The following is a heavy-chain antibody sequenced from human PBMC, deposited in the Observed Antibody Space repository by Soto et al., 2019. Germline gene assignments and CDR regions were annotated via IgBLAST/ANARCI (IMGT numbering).Heavy chain of an antibody. J-gene: IGHJ4*02. Sequence: QVELQESGPGRVKPSQTLSLTCTVSGESITTGGYWSWVRLLPGKGLEWIGYIFYSGSTYYNPSPSLTGLLSMSVDTSKNQFSLNLISVTAADTAVYFCATTTGSGRLDFWGPGTLVTV. CDR3: ATTTGSGRLDF. D-gene: IGHD3-10*01. CDR1: GESITTGGY. V-gene: IGHV4-31*01. CDR2: IFYSGST.